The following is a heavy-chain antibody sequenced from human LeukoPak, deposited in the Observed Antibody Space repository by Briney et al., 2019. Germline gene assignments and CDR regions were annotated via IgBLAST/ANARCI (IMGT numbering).Heavy chain of an antibody. CDR1: GYTLTNYS. J-gene: IGHJ6*03. D-gene: IGHD1-14*01. Sequence: ASVKLSFKASGYTLTNYSVVWVRQAPGQALEWMGWISGYNGKTNYAQKFQGRVTMTIDTSTTTAHMELWSLRSDDTAVYYCARGRNDGYYYYYYMDVWGKGTTVTVSS. V-gene: IGHV1-18*01. CDR3: ARGRNDGYYYYYYMDV. CDR2: ISGYNGKT.